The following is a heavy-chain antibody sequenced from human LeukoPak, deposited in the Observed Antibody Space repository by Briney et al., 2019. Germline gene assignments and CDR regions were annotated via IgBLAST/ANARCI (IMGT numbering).Heavy chain of an antibody. CDR3: AKQYSSGSGAFDI. D-gene: IGHD6-19*01. V-gene: IGHV3-33*06. Sequence: GGSLRLSCAASGFTFSSYGMHWVRQAPGKGLEWVAVIWYDGSNKYYADSVKGRFTISRDNSKNTLYLQMNSLRAEDTAVYYCAKQYSSGSGAFDIWGQGTMVTVSS. CDR1: GFTFSSYG. J-gene: IGHJ3*02. CDR2: IWYDGSNK.